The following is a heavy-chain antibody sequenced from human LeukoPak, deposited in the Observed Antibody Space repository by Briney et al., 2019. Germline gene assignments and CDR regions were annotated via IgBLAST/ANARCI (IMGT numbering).Heavy chain of an antibody. CDR2: ISSSSSYI. CDR1: GYTFSSYS. CDR3: ARDRGYSSSLDY. Sequence: PGGSLRLSCAASGYTFSSYSMNWVHQAPGKGLEWVSSISSSSSYIYYADSVEGRFTISRDNAKNSLYLQMNSLRAEDTAVYYCARDRGYSSSLDYWGQGTLVTVSS. D-gene: IGHD6-13*01. V-gene: IGHV3-21*01. J-gene: IGHJ4*02.